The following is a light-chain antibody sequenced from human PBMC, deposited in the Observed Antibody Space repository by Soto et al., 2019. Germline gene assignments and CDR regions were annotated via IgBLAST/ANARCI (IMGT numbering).Light chain of an antibody. J-gene: IGLJ2*01. CDR2: GNS. CDR1: SSNIGAGYD. Sequence: QSVLTQPPSVSGAPGQRVTISCTGSSSNIGAGYDVHWYQQLPGTAPKLLIYGNSNRPSGVTDRFSGSKSGTSASLFITGLQDEDEADYYCQSYDSSLSGSVVFGGGTKLTVL. V-gene: IGLV1-40*01. CDR3: QSYDSSLSGSVV.